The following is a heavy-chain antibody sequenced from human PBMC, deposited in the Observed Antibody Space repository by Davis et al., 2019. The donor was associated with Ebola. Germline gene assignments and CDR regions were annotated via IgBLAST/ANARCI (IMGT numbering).Heavy chain of an antibody. CDR1: GGSISSYY. CDR2: IYTSGST. CDR3: ARVDTDYSNYYYYYYMDV. V-gene: IGHV4-4*07. Sequence: PSETLSLTCTVSGGSISSYYWSWIRQPAGKGLEWIGRIYTSGSTNYNPSLKSRVTMSVDTSKNQFSLKLSSVTAADTAVYYCARVDTDYSNYYYYYYMDVWGKGTTVTVSS. D-gene: IGHD4-11*01. J-gene: IGHJ6*03.